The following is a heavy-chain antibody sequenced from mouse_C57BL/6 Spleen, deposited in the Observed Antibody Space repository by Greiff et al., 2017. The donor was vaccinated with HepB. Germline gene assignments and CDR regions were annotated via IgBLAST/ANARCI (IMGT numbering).Heavy chain of an antibody. J-gene: IGHJ3*01. Sequence: EVQVVESGGGSVKPGGSLKLSCAASGFTFSSYAMSWVRQTPEKRLEWVATISDGGSYTYYPDNVKGRFTISRDNAKNNLYLQMSHLKSEDTAMYYCAEDYDEWRFAYWGQGTLVTVSA. CDR1: GFTFSSYA. CDR2: ISDGGSYT. D-gene: IGHD2-4*01. CDR3: AEDYDEWRFAY. V-gene: IGHV5-4*01.